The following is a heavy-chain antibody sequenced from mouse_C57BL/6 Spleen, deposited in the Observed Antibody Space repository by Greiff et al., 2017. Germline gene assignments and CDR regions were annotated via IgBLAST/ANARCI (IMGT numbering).Heavy chain of an antibody. D-gene: IGHD1-1*01. J-gene: IGHJ2*01. CDR1: GYTFTDYE. CDR3: TRKDFYYGSSYGYYFDY. CDR2: IDPETGGT. Sequence: QVQLQQSGAELVRPGASVTLSCKASGYTFTDYEMHWVKQTPVHGLEWIGAIDPETGGTAYNQKFKGKAILTADKSYSTAYMELRSLTSEDSAVYYCTRKDFYYGSSYGYYFDYWGQGTTLTVSS. V-gene: IGHV1-15*01.